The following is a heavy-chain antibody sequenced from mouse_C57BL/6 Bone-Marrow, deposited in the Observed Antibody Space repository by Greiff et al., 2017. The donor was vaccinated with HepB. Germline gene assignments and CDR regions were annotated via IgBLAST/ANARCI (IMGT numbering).Heavy chain of an antibody. CDR3: VGWLLRGFAY. CDR2: IRSKSNNYAT. J-gene: IGHJ3*01. V-gene: IGHV10-1*01. Sequence: EVMLVESGGGLVQPKGSLKLSCAASGFSFNTYAMNWVRQAPGKGLEWVARIRSKSNNYATYYADSVKDRFTISRDDSESLLYLQMNNLKTEDTAMYYCVGWLLRGFAYWGQGTLVTVSA. D-gene: IGHD2-3*01. CDR1: GFSFNTYA.